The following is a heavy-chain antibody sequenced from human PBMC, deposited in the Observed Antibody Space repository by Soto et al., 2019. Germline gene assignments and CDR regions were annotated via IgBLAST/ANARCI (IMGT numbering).Heavy chain of an antibody. CDR1: GFTFSDYW. CDR2: MNPDGSDQ. J-gene: IGHJ5*02. Sequence: EVHLVESGGGLVQPGGSLRLSCAASGFTFSDYWMTWVRQTPGKGLEGVANMNPDGSDQYYLDSVKGRFTISRDNAKNSLYLQMNSLRGEDTAVYYCTRDLNHDCGPWGQGTQVIVSS. CDR3: TRDLNHDCGP. V-gene: IGHV3-7*04. D-gene: IGHD2-21*01.